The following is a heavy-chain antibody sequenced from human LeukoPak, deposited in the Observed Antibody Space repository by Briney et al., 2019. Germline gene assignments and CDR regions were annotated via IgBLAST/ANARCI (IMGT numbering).Heavy chain of an antibody. D-gene: IGHD2-15*01. CDR2: IHYSGST. CDR1: GDSIIGYY. J-gene: IGHJ3*02. CDR3: ATARSGPNAFDI. V-gene: IGHV4-59*01. Sequence: SETLSLTCTVSGDSIIGYYWSWIRQPPGKGLEWIGYIHYSGSTNYNPSLQSRVTISVDTSRSHFSLKLSSATAADTAVYYCATARSGPNAFDIWGQGTMVTVSS.